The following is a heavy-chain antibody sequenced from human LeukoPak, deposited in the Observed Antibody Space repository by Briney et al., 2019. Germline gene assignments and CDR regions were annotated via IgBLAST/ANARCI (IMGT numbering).Heavy chain of an antibody. CDR2: IYPGGGST. CDR1: GYTFTSYY. Sequence: ASVKVSCKTSGYTFTSYYIHWVRQAPGQGLEWMGIIYPGGGSTNYAQKFQGRLTVTRDMSTRTVYMELSDLRPEDTAVYYCARDYSGEWEQLTGWWFDPWGQGTLVIVSS. J-gene: IGHJ5*02. V-gene: IGHV1-46*01. D-gene: IGHD1-26*01. CDR3: ARDYSGEWEQLTGWWFDP.